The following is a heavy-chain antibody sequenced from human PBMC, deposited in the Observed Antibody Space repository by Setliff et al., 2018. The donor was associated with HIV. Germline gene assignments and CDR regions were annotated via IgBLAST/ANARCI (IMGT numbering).Heavy chain of an antibody. CDR1: GVSISTTDYY. CDR3: ARETEAGTFDY. J-gene: IGHJ4*02. V-gene: IGHV4-39*07. Sequence: SGTLSLTCYVSGVSISTTDYYWAWIRQPPGKGLEWIGSISYTEGSFDHASFESRVTMSVDSSKNQFSLKVSSVTAADTAVYYCARETEAGTFDYWGQGTLVTVSS. D-gene: IGHD6-19*01. CDR2: ISYTEGS.